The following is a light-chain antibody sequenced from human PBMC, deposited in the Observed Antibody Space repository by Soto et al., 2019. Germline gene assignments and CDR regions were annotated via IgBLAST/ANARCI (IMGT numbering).Light chain of an antibody. CDR1: QSVSSDY. Sequence: EIVLTQSPGTLSLSPGERATLSCRASQSVSSDYLAWYQQKPGQAPRLLMYGASNRFTGIPDRFSGSVSGADFTLSISRLEPEDSAVYYCQKYGSSPRFGQGTKVEIK. CDR2: GAS. V-gene: IGKV3-20*01. J-gene: IGKJ1*01. CDR3: QKYGSSPR.